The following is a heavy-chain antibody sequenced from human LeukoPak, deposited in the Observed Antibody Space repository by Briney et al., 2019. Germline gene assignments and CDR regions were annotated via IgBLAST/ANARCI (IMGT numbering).Heavy chain of an antibody. Sequence: SVKVSCKASGYTFTSYGITWVRQAPGQGPEWMGWIKAYNGDTNYAQKFQGRVTMTTDTSTTTAYMELRSLRSDDTAVYYCAREGGILGALDYWGQGTLVTVSS. CDR1: GYTFTSYG. V-gene: IGHV1-18*01. CDR2: IKAYNGDT. CDR3: AREGGILGALDY. J-gene: IGHJ4*02. D-gene: IGHD1-26*01.